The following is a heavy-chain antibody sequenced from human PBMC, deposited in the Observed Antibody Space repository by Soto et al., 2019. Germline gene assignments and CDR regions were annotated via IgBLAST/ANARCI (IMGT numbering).Heavy chain of an antibody. D-gene: IGHD3-22*01. CDR2: TKTDGTYA. CDR1: GFTFSTYW. CDR3: AACGSGYSAN. J-gene: IGHJ4*02. Sequence: EVQLVESGGDLVQPGGSLRLSCAASGFTFSTYWMHWVRQAPGKGLLWVSRTKTDGTYATYADSVEGRFTISRGNAKNTLYLPMNCLRVQAAAVYYCAACGSGYSANGGQGTLVTVSS. V-gene: IGHV3-74*01.